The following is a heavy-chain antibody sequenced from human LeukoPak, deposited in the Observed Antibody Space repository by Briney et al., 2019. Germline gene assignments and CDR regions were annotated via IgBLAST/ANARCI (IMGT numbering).Heavy chain of an antibody. CDR3: ARALGYCSSTSCPYYYYYYMDV. Sequence: GGSLRLSCAASGFTFSSYWMSWVRQAPGKGLEWVANIKQDGSEKYYVDSVKGRFTISRDNAKNSLYLQMNSLRAEDTAVYYCARALGYCSSTSCPYYYYYYMDVWGKGTTVTVSS. CDR2: IKQDGSEK. CDR1: GFTFSSYW. V-gene: IGHV3-7*04. J-gene: IGHJ6*03. D-gene: IGHD2-2*01.